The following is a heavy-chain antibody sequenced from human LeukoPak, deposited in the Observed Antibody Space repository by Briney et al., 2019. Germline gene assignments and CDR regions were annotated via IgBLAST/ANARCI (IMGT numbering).Heavy chain of an antibody. V-gene: IGHV6-1*01. Sequence: SQTLSLTCAISGDSVPSNSVTWNWIRQSPSRGLEWLGRTYYRSTWYNDYAVSVRGRITVNPDTSKKQFSLHLNSVTPADTAVYYCARRLTQYDCFDPWGQGILVTVSS. CDR2: TYYRSTWYN. J-gene: IGHJ5*02. D-gene: IGHD2-2*01. CDR1: GDSVPSNSVT. CDR3: ARRLTQYDCFDP.